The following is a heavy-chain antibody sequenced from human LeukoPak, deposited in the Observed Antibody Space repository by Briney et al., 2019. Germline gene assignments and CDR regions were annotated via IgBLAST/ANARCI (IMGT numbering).Heavy chain of an antibody. J-gene: IGHJ6*02. Sequence: SQTLSLTCTVSGGSVSSDTYYWTWIRQNPGKGLEWIGYIFYRGTTYYNPSLKSRVTLSVDTPKNQFSLKLSSVTAADTAVYYCARDRDGDYGEEGYGMDVWGQGTTVTVSS. CDR1: GGSVSSDTYY. CDR3: ARDRDGDYGEEGYGMDV. D-gene: IGHD4-17*01. CDR2: IFYRGTT. V-gene: IGHV4-31*03.